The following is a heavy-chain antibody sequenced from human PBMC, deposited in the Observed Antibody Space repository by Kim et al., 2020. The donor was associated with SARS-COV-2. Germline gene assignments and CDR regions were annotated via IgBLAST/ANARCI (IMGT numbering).Heavy chain of an antibody. V-gene: IGHV4-30-4*01. CDR2: IYYSGTT. Sequence: SETLSLTCTVSGGSVSSADSYWCWLRQAPGTGLEWIGYIYYSGTTHYNSSYKRRAIISIDSPNNQSSLNLNFVAAADAADYYSTSVRANSLGYGVFD. D-gene: IGHD5-12*01. J-gene: IGHJ4*01. CDR1: GGSVSSADSY. CDR3: TSVRANSLGYGVFD.